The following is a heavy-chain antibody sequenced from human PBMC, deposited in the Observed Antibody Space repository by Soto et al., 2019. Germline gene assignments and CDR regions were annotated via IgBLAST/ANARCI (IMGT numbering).Heavy chain of an antibody. Sequence: QVQLQESGSGLVKPSQTLSLTCGVSGGYISSGGYSWSWIRQPPGKGLECIGNIYRYGATYYNPSLESRVDISVDISKNQFSLKLSSVTAADTAVYYCARVAGDGWYDAWGQGTLVTVSS. CDR2: IYRYGAT. J-gene: IGHJ5*02. CDR3: ARVAGDGWYDA. V-gene: IGHV4-30-2*01. CDR1: GGYISSGGYS.